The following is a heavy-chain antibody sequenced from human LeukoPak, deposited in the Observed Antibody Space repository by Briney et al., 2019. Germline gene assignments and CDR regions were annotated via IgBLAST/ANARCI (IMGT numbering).Heavy chain of an antibody. V-gene: IGHV3-53*01. Sequence: GGSLRLSCAASGFTVSSNYMSGVRQAPGKGLEWVSVIYSGGSTYYADSVKGRFTISRDNSKNTLYLQMNSLRAEDTAVYYCARTTQTYYDFWSGYYRRASDYYGMDVWGQGTTVTVSS. J-gene: IGHJ6*02. CDR1: GFTVSSNY. CDR3: ARTTQTYYDFWSGYYRRASDYYGMDV. CDR2: IYSGGST. D-gene: IGHD3-3*01.